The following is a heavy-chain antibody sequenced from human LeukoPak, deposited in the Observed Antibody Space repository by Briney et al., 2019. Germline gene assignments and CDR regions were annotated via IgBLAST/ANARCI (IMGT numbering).Heavy chain of an antibody. Sequence: ASVKVSCKASGYTFTGYYMHWVRQAPGQGLEWMGWINPNSGGTNYAQKFQGRVTMTRDTSISTAYMEVSRLRSDDTAVYYCASLGQVVVTPRNAVSAWGQGTLVTVSS. CDR3: ASLGQVVVTPRNAVSA. CDR1: GYTFTGYY. CDR2: INPNSGGT. J-gene: IGHJ5*02. V-gene: IGHV1-2*02. D-gene: IGHD4-23*01.